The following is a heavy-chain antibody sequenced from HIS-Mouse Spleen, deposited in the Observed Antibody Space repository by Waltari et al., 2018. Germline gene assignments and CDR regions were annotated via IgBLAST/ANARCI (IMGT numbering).Heavy chain of an antibody. J-gene: IGHJ5*02. CDR2: ISYDGSNK. V-gene: IGHV3-30*04. CDR1: GFTFSSYS. D-gene: IGHD6-6*01. CDR3: ARTLLNIAAPFDP. Sequence: VQLVESGGGVVQPGRSLRLSCAASGFTFSSYSMHWVRQAPGKGLEWVAVISYDGSNKYYADSVKGRFTISRDNSKNTLYLQMNSLRAEDTAVYYCARTLLNIAAPFDPWGQGTLVTVSS.